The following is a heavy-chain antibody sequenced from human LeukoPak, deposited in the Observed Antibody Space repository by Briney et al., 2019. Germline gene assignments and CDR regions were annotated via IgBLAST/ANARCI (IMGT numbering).Heavy chain of an antibody. CDR2: IYYSGST. Sequence: SETLSLTCTVAGASVSGSGYYWGWIRQPPGKGLEWIGSIYYSGSTYYNPSLKSRVTISVDTSKNQFSLKLSSVTAADTAMYFCARQGYADFSSRPFDYWGQGTLVTVSS. CDR1: GASVSGSGYY. CDR3: ARQGYADFSSRPFDY. V-gene: IGHV4-39*01. J-gene: IGHJ4*02. D-gene: IGHD4-17*01.